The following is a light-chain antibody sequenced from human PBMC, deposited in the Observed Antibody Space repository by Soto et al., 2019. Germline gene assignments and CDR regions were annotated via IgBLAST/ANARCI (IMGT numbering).Light chain of an antibody. CDR2: WAS. J-gene: IGKJ5*01. Sequence: DIVMTQSPESLAVSLGERATINCKSSQSVLSTSNNKNYLSWYQQKPGQPPKLLISWASTRESGVPNRFSGGGSGTDVTLTISSLQAEDVAIYFWQQYYSSPRTFGQGTRLETK. V-gene: IGKV4-1*01. CDR3: QQYYSSPRT. CDR1: QSVLSTSNNKNY.